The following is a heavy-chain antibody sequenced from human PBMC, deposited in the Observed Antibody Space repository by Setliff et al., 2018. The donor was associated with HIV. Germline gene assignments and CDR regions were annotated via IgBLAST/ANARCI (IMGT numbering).Heavy chain of an antibody. V-gene: IGHV4-59*11. Sequence: PSETLSLTCNVSGVSMSSHYWSWIRQAPGQPPNKGPEWIGNIYYSGTTNYNPSLESRVTISIDTSKSQFSLKLTSVTTADTAMYYCAGRGGYNDWYFDYWGQGALVTVSS. CDR3: AGRGGYNDWYFDY. CDR2: IYYSGTT. CDR1: GVSMSSHY. J-gene: IGHJ4*02. D-gene: IGHD5-12*01.